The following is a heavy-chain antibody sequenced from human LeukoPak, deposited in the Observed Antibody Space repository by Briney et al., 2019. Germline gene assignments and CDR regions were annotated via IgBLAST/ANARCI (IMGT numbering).Heavy chain of an antibody. CDR1: GFTFSSYG. J-gene: IGHJ4*02. CDR2: IWYDGSNK. CDR3: ARTDLWFGESDKGSFDY. V-gene: IGHV3-33*01. Sequence: GGSLRLSCAASGFTFSSYGMHWVRQAPGKGLEWVAVIWYDGSNKYYADSVKGRFTISRDNSKNTLYLQMNSLRDEDTAVYYCARTDLWFGESDKGSFDYWGQGTLVTVSS. D-gene: IGHD3-10*01.